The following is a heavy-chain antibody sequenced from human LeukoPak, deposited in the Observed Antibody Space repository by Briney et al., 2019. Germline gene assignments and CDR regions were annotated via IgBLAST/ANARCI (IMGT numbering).Heavy chain of an antibody. D-gene: IGHD2-2*01. Sequence: GGSLRLSCTASGFISSSYDIYWVRQAPGKGLEWVAFIRFDGSNKYFADSVKGRFTISRDNSKNTLYLLMNSLRPQDTAVYYCARGSTRLSYYYMDVWGKGTTVTISS. CDR3: ARGSTRLSYYYMDV. V-gene: IGHV3-30*02. CDR1: GFISSSYD. J-gene: IGHJ6*03. CDR2: IRFDGSNK.